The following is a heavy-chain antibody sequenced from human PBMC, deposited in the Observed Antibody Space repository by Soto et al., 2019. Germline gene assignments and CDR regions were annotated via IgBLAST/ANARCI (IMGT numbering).Heavy chain of an antibody. CDR2: IYYSGST. Sequence: SETLSLTCTVSGGSISSGGYYWSWIRQHPGKGLEWIGYIYYSGSTYYNPSLKSRVTISVDTSKNQFSLKLSSVTAADTAVYYCARGIQTYYDILTGRSSDAFDIWGQGTMVTVSS. J-gene: IGHJ3*02. CDR3: ARGIQTYYDILTGRSSDAFDI. V-gene: IGHV4-31*03. CDR1: GGSISSGGYY. D-gene: IGHD3-9*01.